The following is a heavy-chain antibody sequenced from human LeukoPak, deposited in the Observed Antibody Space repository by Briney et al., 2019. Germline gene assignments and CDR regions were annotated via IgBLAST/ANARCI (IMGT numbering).Heavy chain of an antibody. CDR2: IIPIFGTA. J-gene: IGHJ5*02. CDR3: ASRQAGDFWSGYYR. D-gene: IGHD3-3*01. Sequence: GASVNVSCKASGGTFSSYAISWVRQAPGQGLEWMGGIIPIFGTANYAQKFQGRVTITADESTSTAYMELSSLRSEDTAVYYCASRQAGDFWSGYYRWGQGTLVTVSS. CDR1: GGTFSSYA. V-gene: IGHV1-69*01.